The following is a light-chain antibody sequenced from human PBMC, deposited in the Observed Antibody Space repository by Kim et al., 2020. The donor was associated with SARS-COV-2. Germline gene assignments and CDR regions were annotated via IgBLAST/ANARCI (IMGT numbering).Light chain of an antibody. J-gene: IGKJ3*01. CDR2: DAA. CDR1: QVVSSI. CDR3: QQHSKWSFT. V-gene: IGKV3-11*01. Sequence: LSREESTTPSCATRQVVSSIFCYYQQHPGPAPRLIICDAANGATGIPARFSGRGSGTVFPITISSLAPEVFAVYCCQQHSKWSFTFGPGTKVDIK.